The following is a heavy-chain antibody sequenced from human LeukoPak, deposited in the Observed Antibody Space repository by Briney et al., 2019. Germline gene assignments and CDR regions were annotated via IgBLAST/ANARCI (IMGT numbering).Heavy chain of an antibody. CDR1: GGSISSSSYY. J-gene: IGHJ5*02. V-gene: IGHV4-39*07. Sequence: SETLSLTCTVSGGSISSSSYYWGWIRQPPGKGLEWIGSIYYSGSTYYNPSLKSRVTISVDTSKNQFSLKLSSVTAADTAVYYCARGGSNSNRFDPWGQGTLVTVSS. CDR3: ARGGSNSNRFDP. CDR2: IYYSGST. D-gene: IGHD4-11*01.